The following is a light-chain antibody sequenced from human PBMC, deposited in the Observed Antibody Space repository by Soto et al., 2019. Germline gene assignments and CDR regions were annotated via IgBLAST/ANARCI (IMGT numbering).Light chain of an antibody. CDR1: LSNIGSHF. V-gene: IGLV1-47*03. CDR2: RNN. J-gene: IGLJ2*01. CDR3: AAWDDSLRGVV. Sequence: QSVLTQPPSASGTPGQRVTISCYGSLSNIGSHFIYWYQQLPGSAPKLLINRNNERPSGVPDRFSGSKSGTSASLAISVLWSEDEADYHCAAWDDSLRGVVFGGGTTLTVL.